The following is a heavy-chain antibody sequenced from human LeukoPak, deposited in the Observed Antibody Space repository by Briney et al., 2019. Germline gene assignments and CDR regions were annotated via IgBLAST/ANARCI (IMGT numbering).Heavy chain of an antibody. J-gene: IGHJ5*02. CDR1: GYFSTAYY. V-gene: IGHV4-38-2*02. CDR3: ARSTYCSGGSCSHNWFDP. CDR2: IYYSGST. Sequence: SETLSLTCTVSGYFSTAYYWGWIRQPPGKGLEWIGSIYYSGSTYYNPSLKSRVTISVDTSKNQFSLKLSSVTAADTAVYYCARSTYCSGGSCSHNWFDPWGQGTLVTVSS. D-gene: IGHD2-15*01.